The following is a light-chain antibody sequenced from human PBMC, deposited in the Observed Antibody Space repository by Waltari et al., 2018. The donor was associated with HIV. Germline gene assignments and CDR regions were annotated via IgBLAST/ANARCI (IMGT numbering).Light chain of an antibody. J-gene: IGKJ4*01. CDR3: QQYDSSPLT. V-gene: IGKV3-20*01. CDR2: AAS. CDR1: QSLSTSY. Sequence: EIVSTQSPGPLSLSPGERATLPCRASQSLSTSYLVWYQQKPGHAPRLLIYAASSRATGIPDRFSGSGSGTDFTLTISRLEPEDFAVYYCQQYDSSPLTFGGGTKVEIK.